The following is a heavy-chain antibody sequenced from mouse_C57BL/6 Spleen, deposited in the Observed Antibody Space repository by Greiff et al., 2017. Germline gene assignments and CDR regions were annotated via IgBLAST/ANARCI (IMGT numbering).Heavy chain of an antibody. CDR1: GYTFTTYP. CDR2: FHPYNDDT. D-gene: IGHD3-3*01. V-gene: IGHV1-47*01. CDR3: ARGGTRGYAMDY. J-gene: IGHJ4*01. Sequence: QVQLQQSGAELVKPGASVTMSCKASGYTFTTYPIEWMKQNHGKSLEWIGNFHPYNDDTKYNEKFKGKATLTVENSYSTVYLELSRLTSDDSAVYYCARGGTRGYAMDYWGQGTSVTVSS.